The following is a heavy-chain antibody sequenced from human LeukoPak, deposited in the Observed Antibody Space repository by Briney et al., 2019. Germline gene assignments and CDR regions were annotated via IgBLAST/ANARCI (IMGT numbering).Heavy chain of an antibody. Sequence: ASVKVSCKATGYTFTTYDINSVRQASGQGLEWTGWMNPNSGNTGYAQKFQGRVTMTRNTSISTAYMELSSLRSEDTAVYYCARGPNKSDGGNSGSAWFDPWGQGTLVTVSS. CDR2: MNPNSGNT. J-gene: IGHJ5*02. D-gene: IGHD4-23*01. CDR3: ARGPNKSDGGNSGSAWFDP. V-gene: IGHV1-8*01. CDR1: GYTFTTYD.